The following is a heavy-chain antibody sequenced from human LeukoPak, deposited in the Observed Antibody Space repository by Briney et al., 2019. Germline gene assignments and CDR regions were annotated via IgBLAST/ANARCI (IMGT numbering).Heavy chain of an antibody. V-gene: IGHV1-2*02. CDR1: GYTFTGYY. CDR3: ASALTYCGGDCCSGDAFDV. CDR2: INPNSGGT. J-gene: IGHJ3*01. Sequence: ASVKVSCKASGYTFTGYYMHWVRQAPGQGLEWMGWINPNSGGTNYAQKLQGRVTLTRDTSISTAYMELSRLRSDDTAVYYCASALTYCGGDCCSGDAFDVWGQGTMVTVSS. D-gene: IGHD2-21*02.